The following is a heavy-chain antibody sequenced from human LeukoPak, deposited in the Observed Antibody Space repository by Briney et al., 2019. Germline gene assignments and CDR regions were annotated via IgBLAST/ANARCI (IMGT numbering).Heavy chain of an antibody. J-gene: IGHJ4*02. CDR3: ARRYCSGGSCYSDPYFDY. V-gene: IGHV5-51*01. CDR1: GYSFTSYW. Sequence: GESLQISCKGSGYSFTSYWIGWVRQMPGKGLEWMGIIYPGDSDTRYSPSFQGQVTISADKSISTAYLQWSSLKASDTAMYYCARRYCSGGSCYSDPYFDYWGQGTLVTVSS. D-gene: IGHD2-15*01. CDR2: IYPGDSDT.